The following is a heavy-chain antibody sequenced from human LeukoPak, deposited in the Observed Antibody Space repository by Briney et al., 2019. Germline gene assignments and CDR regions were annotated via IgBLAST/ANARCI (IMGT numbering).Heavy chain of an antibody. CDR1: GFTFSNYH. CDR2: ISRSASTI. J-gene: IGHJ4*02. CDR3: ARDLVVVPASPYYFDY. Sequence: GSLRLSCAASGFTFSNYHMNWVRQAPGKGLEWVSYISRSASTIYYADSVKGRFTISRDNAQNSLYLQMNSLTAEDTAVYYCARDLVVVPASPYYFDYWGQGTLVTVSS. D-gene: IGHD2-15*01. V-gene: IGHV3-48*01.